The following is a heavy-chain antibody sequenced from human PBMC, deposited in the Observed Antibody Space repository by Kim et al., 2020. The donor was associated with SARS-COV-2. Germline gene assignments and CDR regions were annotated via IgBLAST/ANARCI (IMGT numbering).Heavy chain of an antibody. CDR3: ARGPPIAASASDLVY. Sequence: SETLSLTCTVSGGSISSGDYYWSWIRQHPGKGLEWIGYIYYSGSTYYKPSLKRRVTISVDTSKKQFSLKLSSVTAADTAGYYCARGPPIAASASDLVYWGQDTRVPVPS. CDR2: IYYSGST. J-gene: IGHJ4*02. V-gene: IGHV4-31*03. D-gene: IGHD6-6*01. CDR1: GGSISSGDYY.